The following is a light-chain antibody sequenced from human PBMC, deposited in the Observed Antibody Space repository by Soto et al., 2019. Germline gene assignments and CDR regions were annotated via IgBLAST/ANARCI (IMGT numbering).Light chain of an antibody. Sequence: EIVMTQSPANLSVSPGERATLSCRASQSVSSNLAWYQQKPGQAPRLLIFGASTRVTGLPARFSGSGSGTEFTLTISSLQSQDFAVYYCQQYNNWPFTFGQGTKLEIK. CDR2: GAS. J-gene: IGKJ2*01. CDR1: QSVSSN. V-gene: IGKV3-15*01. CDR3: QQYNNWPFT.